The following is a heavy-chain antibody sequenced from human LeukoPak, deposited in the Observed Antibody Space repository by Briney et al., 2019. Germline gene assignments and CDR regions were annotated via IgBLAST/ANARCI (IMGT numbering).Heavy chain of an antibody. J-gene: IGHJ4*02. D-gene: IGHD2-2*01. V-gene: IGHV4-59*01. CDR1: GGSISSYY. CDR2: IYYSGRT. CDR3: ARGVKGVSSTGCYHFDY. Sequence: ETESLTSTVSGGSISSYYWSWIRQPPGKGLEWIGYIYYSGRTNYNPSLKSRVTISVDTSKKQFSLKLSSVTAADTAVYYCARGVKGVSSTGCYHFDYWGQGALVTVSS.